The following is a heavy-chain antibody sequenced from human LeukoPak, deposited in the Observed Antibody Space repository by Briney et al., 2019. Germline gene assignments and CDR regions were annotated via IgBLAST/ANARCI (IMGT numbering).Heavy chain of an antibody. CDR1: GFTVSSNY. D-gene: IGHD1-26*01. Sequence: PGGSLRLSCAASGFTVSSNYMSWVRQAPGKGLEWGSVIYSGGSTYYADSVKGRFTISRDNSKNTLYLQMNSLRAEDTAVYYCARERSGSYSDYWGQGTLVTVSS. CDR3: ARERSGSYSDY. J-gene: IGHJ4*02. CDR2: IYSGGST. V-gene: IGHV3-53*01.